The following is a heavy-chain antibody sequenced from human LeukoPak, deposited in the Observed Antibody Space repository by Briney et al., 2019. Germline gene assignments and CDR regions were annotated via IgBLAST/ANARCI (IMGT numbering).Heavy chain of an antibody. J-gene: IGHJ5*02. CDR1: GFSFSSFG. Sequence: GGSLRLSCAASGFSFSSFGMHWVRQAPGKGLEWVAFIRYDGSNKYYADSVKGRFTISRDNSKNTLYLQMNSLRAEDTAVYYCAKSKRCCINWFDPWGQGTLVTVSS. D-gene: IGHD2-8*02. CDR2: IRYDGSNK. CDR3: AKSKRCCINWFDP. V-gene: IGHV3-30*02.